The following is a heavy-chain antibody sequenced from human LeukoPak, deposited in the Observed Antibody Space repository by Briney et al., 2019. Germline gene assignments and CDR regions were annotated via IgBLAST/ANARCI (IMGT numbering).Heavy chain of an antibody. Sequence: PGGSLRLSWATSGFPLSSFAMSWGRQALGKGLEWVSGISVSCGSTYYADSLKGRFTISRDNATNSLCLQMSSVRAEDTAVYYCTRIRVEVYYGMDVWGQGTTVTVSS. D-gene: IGHD2-2*01. CDR3: TRIRVEVYYGMDV. CDR2: ISVSCGST. CDR1: GFPLSSFA. J-gene: IGHJ6*02. V-gene: IGHV3-23*01.